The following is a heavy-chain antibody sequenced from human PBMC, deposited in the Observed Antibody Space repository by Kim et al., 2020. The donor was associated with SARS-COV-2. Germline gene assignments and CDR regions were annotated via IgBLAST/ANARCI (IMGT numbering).Heavy chain of an antibody. J-gene: IGHJ4*02. Sequence: GGSLRLSCAASGFTFSSYAMHWVRQAPGKGLEYVSAISSNGGSTYYANSVKGRFTISRDNSKNTLYLQMGSLRAEDMAVYYCATGEYYYDRGYPFDYWGQGTLVTVSS. V-gene: IGHV3-64*01. D-gene: IGHD3-22*01. CDR1: GFTFSSYA. CDR3: ATGEYYYDRGYPFDY. CDR2: ISSNGGST.